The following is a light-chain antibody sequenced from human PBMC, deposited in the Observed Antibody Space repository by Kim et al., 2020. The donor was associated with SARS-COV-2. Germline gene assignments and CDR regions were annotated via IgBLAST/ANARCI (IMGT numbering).Light chain of an antibody. CDR2: NAS. V-gene: IGKV1-5*03. J-gene: IGKJ1*01. CDR1: QSFNDW. CDR3: QQYSHYSRT. Sequence: DIQMTQFPSTLSGSVGDRVTITCRASQSFNDWLAWYQQKPGKAPNLLIYNASNLKSGVSSRFSGSGSGTEFTLTISSLQPDDVATYYCQQYSHYSRTFGQGTKVDIK.